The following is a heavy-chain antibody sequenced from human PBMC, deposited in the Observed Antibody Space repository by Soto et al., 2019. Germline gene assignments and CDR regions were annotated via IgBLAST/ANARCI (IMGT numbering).Heavy chain of an antibody. Sequence: ASVTVSCKASGYTFTSYGISWVRQAPGQGLEWMGWISAYNGNTNYAQKLQGRVTMTTDTSTSTAYMELRSLRSDDTAVYYCARDLLDYDILTGSLDWGQGTLVTVSS. CDR1: GYTFTSYG. CDR2: ISAYNGNT. D-gene: IGHD3-9*01. V-gene: IGHV1-18*01. CDR3: ARDLLDYDILTGSLD. J-gene: IGHJ4*02.